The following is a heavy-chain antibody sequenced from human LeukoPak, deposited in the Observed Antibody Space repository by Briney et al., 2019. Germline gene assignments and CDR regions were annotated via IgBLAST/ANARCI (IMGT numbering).Heavy chain of an antibody. Sequence: PGGSLRLSCAASGFTFSSYWMHWVRHAPGKGLVWVSRINSDGSSTSYADSVKGRFTISRDNAKNTLYLQMNSLRAEDTAVYYCARDRLGAYCGGDCYSGYYYYYGMDVWGQGTTVTVSS. CDR3: ARDRLGAYCGGDCYSGYYYYYGMDV. CDR2: INSDGSST. CDR1: GFTFSSYW. V-gene: IGHV3-74*01. D-gene: IGHD2-21*02. J-gene: IGHJ6*02.